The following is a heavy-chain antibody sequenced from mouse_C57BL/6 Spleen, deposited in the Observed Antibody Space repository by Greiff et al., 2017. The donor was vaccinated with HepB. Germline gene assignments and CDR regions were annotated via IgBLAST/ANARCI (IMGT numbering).Heavy chain of an antibody. CDR2: INYDGSST. J-gene: IGHJ4*01. D-gene: IGHD2-2*01. Sequence: EVQLVESEGGLVQPGSSMKLSCTASGFTFSDYYMAWVRQVPEKGLEWVANINYDGSSTYYLDSLKSRFIISRDNAKNILYLQMSSLKSEDTATYYCARDYGYDYAMDYWGQGTSVTVSS. CDR3: ARDYGYDYAMDY. V-gene: IGHV5-16*01. CDR1: GFTFSDYY.